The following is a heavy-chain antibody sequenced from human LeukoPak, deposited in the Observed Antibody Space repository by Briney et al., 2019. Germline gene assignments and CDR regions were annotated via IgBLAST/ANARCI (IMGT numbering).Heavy chain of an antibody. CDR2: IRYDGSNK. J-gene: IGHJ3*02. V-gene: IGHV3-30*02. Sequence: GGSLRLSCAASGFTFSSYGMHWVRQAPGKGLEWVAFIRYDGSNKYYADSVKGRFTISRENSKNTLYLQMNSLRAEDTAVYYCARLGSGRGDAEAFDIWGEGRMVSVSS. CDR3: ARLGSGRGDAEAFDI. D-gene: IGHD3-10*01. CDR1: GFTFSSYG.